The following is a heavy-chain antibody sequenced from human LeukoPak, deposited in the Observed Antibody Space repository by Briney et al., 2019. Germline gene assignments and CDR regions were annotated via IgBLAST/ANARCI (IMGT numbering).Heavy chain of an antibody. Sequence: SETLSLTCTVSGGSISSYYWSWIRQPPGKGLEWIGYIYYSGSTNYNPSLKSRVTISVDTSKNQFSLKLSSVTAADTAVYYCARDQADYGGNSEGDWGQGTLVTVSS. CDR3: ARDQADYGGNSEGD. CDR2: IYYSGST. D-gene: IGHD4-23*01. V-gene: IGHV4-59*12. J-gene: IGHJ4*02. CDR1: GGSISSYY.